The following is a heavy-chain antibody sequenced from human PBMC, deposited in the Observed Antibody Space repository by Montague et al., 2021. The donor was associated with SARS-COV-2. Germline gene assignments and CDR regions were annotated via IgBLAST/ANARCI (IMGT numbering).Heavy chain of an antibody. Sequence: CAISGDSVASHRPASDWHRSSPSSGLECLGRPYYGSKWYNDYAVXXKSRITINPDTSKNQFSLQLNSVTPEDTAVYYCASGRMVPYSSSWTTLYYYYGMDGWGQGTTVTVSS. CDR1: GDSVASHRPA. D-gene: IGHD6-13*01. CDR2: PYYGSKWYN. CDR3: ASGRMVPYSSSWTTLYYYYGMDG. J-gene: IGHJ6*02. V-gene: IGHV6-1*01.